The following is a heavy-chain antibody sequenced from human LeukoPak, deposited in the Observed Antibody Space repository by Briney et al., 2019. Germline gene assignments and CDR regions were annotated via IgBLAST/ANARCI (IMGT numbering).Heavy chain of an antibody. CDR1: GFTFTNYN. J-gene: IGHJ4*02. Sequence: GGSLRLSCAASGFTFTNYNINWVRQAPGKGLEWVSCIGGSGKYVFYADSVKGRFTISRDNAKNSLYLQMNSLRAEDTAVYYCARDDSSGYNDYWGQGTLVTVSS. D-gene: IGHD3-22*01. V-gene: IGHV3-21*01. CDR3: ARDDSSGYNDY. CDR2: IGGSGKYV.